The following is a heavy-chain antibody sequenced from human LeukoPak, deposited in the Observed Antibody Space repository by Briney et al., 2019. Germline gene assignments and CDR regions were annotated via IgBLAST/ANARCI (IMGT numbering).Heavy chain of an antibody. CDR3: ARHTVTTYLGMKDY. CDR2: INHSGST. D-gene: IGHD4-17*01. Sequence: SETLSLTCAVYGGSFSGYYWSWIRQPPGKGLEWIGEINHSGSTNYNPSLKSRVTISVDTSKNQFSLKLSSVTAADTAVYYCARHTVTTYLGMKDYWGQGTLVTVSS. J-gene: IGHJ4*02. V-gene: IGHV4-34*01. CDR1: GGSFSGYY.